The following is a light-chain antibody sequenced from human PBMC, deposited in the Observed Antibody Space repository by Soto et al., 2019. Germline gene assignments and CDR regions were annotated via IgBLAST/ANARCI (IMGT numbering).Light chain of an antibody. CDR1: QNINSL. J-gene: IGKJ1*01. Sequence: DIHMTQSPSTLSASLRHIVTITCRSSQNINSLLAWYQQKEGKATKLLIYEGSSLEKGVQARFGGSGSGTEFIFTISSLQPDDFGPYYCQQYNVYSWTFGQGTKVDIK. CDR3: QQYNVYSWT. CDR2: EGS. V-gene: IGKV1-5*03.